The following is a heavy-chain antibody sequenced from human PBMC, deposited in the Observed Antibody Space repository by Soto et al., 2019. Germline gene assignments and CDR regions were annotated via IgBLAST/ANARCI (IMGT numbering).Heavy chain of an antibody. CDR1: GGSISSSSYY. D-gene: IGHD6-13*01. Sequence: PSETLSLTCTVSGGSISSSSYYWGWIRQPPGKGLKWIGSIYYSGSTYYNPSLKSRVTISVDTSKNQFSLKLSSVTAADTAVYYCARHGGGSSCYDGMDVWGQGTTVTVSS. CDR2: IYYSGST. J-gene: IGHJ6*02. CDR3: ARHGGGSSCYDGMDV. V-gene: IGHV4-39*01.